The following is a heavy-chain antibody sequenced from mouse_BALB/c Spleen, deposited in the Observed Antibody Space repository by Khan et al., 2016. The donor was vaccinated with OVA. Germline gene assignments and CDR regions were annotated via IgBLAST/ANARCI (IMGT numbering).Heavy chain of an antibody. CDR3: ARSGIGSFAY. CDR1: GYTFTDYY. J-gene: IGHJ3*01. Sequence: QVQLQQSGAELARPGASVKLSCKASGYTFTDYYINWVKQRTGQGLEWIGEIYPGSGNTYYNEKFKVKATLTADKSSSTAFMQLNSLTSEDSSVYFCARSGIGSFAYWGQGTLVTVSA. CDR2: IYPGSGNT. D-gene: IGHD2-2*01. V-gene: IGHV1-77*01.